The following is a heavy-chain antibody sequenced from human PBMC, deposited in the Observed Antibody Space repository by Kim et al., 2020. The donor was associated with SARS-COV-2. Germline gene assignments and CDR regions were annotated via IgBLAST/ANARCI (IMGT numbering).Heavy chain of an antibody. J-gene: IGHJ6*03. V-gene: IGHV4-59*01. CDR2: IYYSGST. CDR1: GGSISSYY. D-gene: IGHD6-6*01. CDR3: ARDVSSIAAHPLSYYYYMDV. Sequence: SETLSLTCTVSGGSISSYYWSWIRQPPGKGLEWIGYIYYSGSTNYNPSLKSRVTISVDTSKNQFSLKLRSVTAAATAVYYCARDVSSIAAHPLSYYYYMDVWGKGTTVTVSS.